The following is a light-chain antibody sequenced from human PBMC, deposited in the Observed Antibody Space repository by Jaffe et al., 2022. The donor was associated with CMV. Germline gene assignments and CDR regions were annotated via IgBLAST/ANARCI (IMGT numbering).Light chain of an antibody. V-gene: IGKV3-11*01. CDR3: QQRRNWPLT. CDR2: DAS. CDR1: QSVSNY. Sequence: EIVLTQSPANLSLASGERVTLSCRASQSVSNYLAWYQQKPGQAPRLLIYDASNRATGIPARFSGSGSGTDFTLTISSLEPGDSAVYYCQQRRNWPLTFGGGTKVEIK. J-gene: IGKJ4*01.